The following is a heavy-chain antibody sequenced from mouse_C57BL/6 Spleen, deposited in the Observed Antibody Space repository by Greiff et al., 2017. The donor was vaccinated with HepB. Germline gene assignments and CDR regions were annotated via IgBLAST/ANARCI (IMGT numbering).Heavy chain of an antibody. CDR2: INPYNGGT. D-gene: IGHD2-4*01. Sequence: VQLQQSGPVLVKPGASVKMSCKASGYTFTDYYMNWVKQSHGKSLEWIGVINPYNGGTSYNQKFKGKATLTVDKSSSTAYMELNSLTSEDSAVYYCARMDDYDPFAYWGQGTLVTVSA. V-gene: IGHV1-19*01. CDR1: GYTFTDYY. J-gene: IGHJ3*01. CDR3: ARMDDYDPFAY.